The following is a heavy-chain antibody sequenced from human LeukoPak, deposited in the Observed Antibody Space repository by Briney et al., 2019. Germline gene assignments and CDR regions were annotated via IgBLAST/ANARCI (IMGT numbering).Heavy chain of an antibody. CDR1: GGSISSYY. V-gene: IGHV4-59*01. CDR2: IYYSGST. Sequence: NPSETLSLTCTVSGGSISSYYWTWIRQPPGKGLEWIGYIYYSGSTNYNPSLKSRVTISVDTSKSQFSLKLSSVTAADTAVYYCARASTNSWYYFDYWGQGTLVTVSS. D-gene: IGHD6-13*01. CDR3: ARASTNSWYYFDY. J-gene: IGHJ4*02.